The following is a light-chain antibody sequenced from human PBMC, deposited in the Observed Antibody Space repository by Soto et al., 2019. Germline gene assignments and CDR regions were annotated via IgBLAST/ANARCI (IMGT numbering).Light chain of an antibody. CDR2: AAS. J-gene: IGKJ1*01. CDR1: QGISSY. Sequence: IQMTQSPSSLSASTGDRVTITCRASQGISSYLAWYQQKPGKAPKLLIYAASTLQSGVPSRFSGSGSGTDLTITISCLQFEDFETYYCQQYYSYPPTFGQGTKVDIK. V-gene: IGKV1-8*01. CDR3: QQYYSYPPT.